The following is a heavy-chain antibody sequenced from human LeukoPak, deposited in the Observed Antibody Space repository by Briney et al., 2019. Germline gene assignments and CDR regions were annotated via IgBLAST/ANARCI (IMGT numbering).Heavy chain of an antibody. Sequence: SETLSLTCAVYGGSFSGYYWSWIRQPPGKGLEWIGEINHSGSTNYNPSLKSRVTISVDTSKNQFSLKLSSVTAADTAVYYCARGRIAADRADYYYGTDVWGQGTTVTVSS. J-gene: IGHJ6*02. CDR3: ARGRIAADRADYYYGTDV. CDR2: INHSGST. CDR1: GGSFSGYY. D-gene: IGHD6-13*01. V-gene: IGHV4-34*01.